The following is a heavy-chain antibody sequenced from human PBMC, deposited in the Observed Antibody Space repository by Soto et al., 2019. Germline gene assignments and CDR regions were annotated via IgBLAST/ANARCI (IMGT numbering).Heavy chain of an antibody. V-gene: IGHV3-74*01. CDR3: ARETRYCSGGSCYSSLVYYYMDV. Sequence: GESLKISCAASGFTFSSYWMHWVRQAPGKGLVWVSRINSDGSSTSYADSVKGRFTISRDNAKNRLYLQMNSLRAEDTAVYYCARETRYCSGGSCYSSLVYYYMDVWGKGTTVTVSS. J-gene: IGHJ6*03. CDR2: INSDGSST. D-gene: IGHD2-15*01. CDR1: GFTFSSYW.